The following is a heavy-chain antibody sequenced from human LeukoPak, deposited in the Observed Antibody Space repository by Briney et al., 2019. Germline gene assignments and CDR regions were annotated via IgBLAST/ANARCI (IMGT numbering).Heavy chain of an antibody. J-gene: IGHJ4*02. CDR1: GFTFRSFA. Sequence: GGSLRLSCAASGFTFRSFAMSWVRQAPGKGLEWVANIKQDGSEKYYVDSVKGRFTISRDNAKNSLYLQMNSLRAEDAAVYYCARDVLGGFDYWGQGTLVTVSS. CDR2: IKQDGSEK. V-gene: IGHV3-7*04. CDR3: ARDVLGGFDY. D-gene: IGHD2-8*01.